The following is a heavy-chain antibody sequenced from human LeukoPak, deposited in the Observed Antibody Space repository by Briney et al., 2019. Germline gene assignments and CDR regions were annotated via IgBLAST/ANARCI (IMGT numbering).Heavy chain of an antibody. CDR2: FSHDGSK. J-gene: IGHJ4*02. D-gene: IGHD6-19*01. V-gene: IGHV3-30*04. CDR1: GFTFSSYT. CDR3: ARKHSVAGYFDY. Sequence: GGSLRLSCAASGFTFSSYTLHWVRQAPGKGLEWVAVFSHDGSKYYGDSVKGRFTISRDNSKNTLYLQINSLRADDTAVYYCARKHSVAGYFDYWGQGTLATVSS.